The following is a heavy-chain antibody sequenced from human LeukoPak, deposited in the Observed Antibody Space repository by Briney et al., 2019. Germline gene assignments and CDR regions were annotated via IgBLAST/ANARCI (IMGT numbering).Heavy chain of an antibody. J-gene: IGHJ3*02. D-gene: IGHD3-16*02. Sequence: SVKVSCKASGGTFSSYAISWVRQAPGQGLEWMGRIIPILGIANYAQKFQGRVTITADKSTSTAYMELSSLRSEDTAVYYCARFVWGSYRLGAFDIWGQGTMVTVSS. V-gene: IGHV1-69*04. CDR2: IIPILGIA. CDR3: ARFVWGSYRLGAFDI. CDR1: GGTFSSYA.